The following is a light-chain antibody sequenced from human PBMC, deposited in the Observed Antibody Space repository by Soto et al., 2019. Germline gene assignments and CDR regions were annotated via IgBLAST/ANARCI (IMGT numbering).Light chain of an antibody. V-gene: IGLV2-14*02. Sequence: QSALTQPASVSGSPGQSITISCTGSSSDVEANKLVSWYQQHPGTAPRLLIYEDIRRPSGISSRFSGSKSGNTASLTISGLRAEDEAAYYCCSYTTNKTLLFGGGTKVTVL. J-gene: IGLJ2*01. CDR2: EDI. CDR3: CSYTTNKTLL. CDR1: SSDVEANKL.